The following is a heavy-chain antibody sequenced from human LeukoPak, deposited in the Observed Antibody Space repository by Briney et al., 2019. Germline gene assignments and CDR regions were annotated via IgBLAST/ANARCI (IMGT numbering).Heavy chain of an antibody. CDR2: IRPNDGAT. J-gene: IGHJ3*01. V-gene: IGHV1-2*02. D-gene: IGHD2/OR15-2a*01. CDR1: GYTFTGYY. CDR3: ARDDEHRLDNVIFDAYDV. Sequence: ASVKVSCKASGYTFTGYYMHWVRQAPGQGLEWVGWIRPNDGATKYAQNLQGRVTMSRDTSISTAYMELSSLTSADTAVYYCARDDEHRLDNVIFDAYDVWGQGTVLTVSS.